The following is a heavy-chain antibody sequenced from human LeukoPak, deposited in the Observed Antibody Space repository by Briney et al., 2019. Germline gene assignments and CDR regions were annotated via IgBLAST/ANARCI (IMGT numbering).Heavy chain of an antibody. Sequence: GGSLRLSCAASGFTFSTHWMNWVRQAPGKGLEWVAIIKQDGSEKYYVDSVKGRFTISRDNAKNSLYLQTNSLRGEDTAVYYCARDSDPHFRDSSGYFDYWGQGTLVTVSS. CDR1: GFTFSTHW. D-gene: IGHD3-22*01. CDR3: ARDSDPHFRDSSGYFDY. V-gene: IGHV3-7*01. J-gene: IGHJ4*02. CDR2: IKQDGSEK.